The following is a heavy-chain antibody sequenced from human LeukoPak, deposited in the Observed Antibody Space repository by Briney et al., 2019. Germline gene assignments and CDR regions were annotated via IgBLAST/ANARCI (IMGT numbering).Heavy chain of an antibody. CDR3: ARQTPYYGGAFDI. J-gene: IGHJ3*02. CDR2: INHSGST. V-gene: IGHV4-34*01. CDR1: GGSFSGYY. D-gene: IGHD2/OR15-2a*01. Sequence: SETLSLTCAVYGGSFSGYYWSWIRQPPGKGLEWIGEINHSGSTNYNPSLKSRVTISVDTSKNQFSLKLSSVTAADTAVYYCARQTPYYGGAFDIWGQGTMVTVSS.